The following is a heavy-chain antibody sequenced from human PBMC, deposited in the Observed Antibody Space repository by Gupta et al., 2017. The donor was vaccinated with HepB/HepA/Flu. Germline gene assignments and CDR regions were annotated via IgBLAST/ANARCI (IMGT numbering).Heavy chain of an antibody. CDR2: IKQDGSEK. CDR3: ARYHYYYYGMDV. J-gene: IGHJ6*02. V-gene: IGHV3-7*01. Sequence: EVQVVESGGSLVQPGGSLRLSCGASGFTFSSYWMSWVRQAPGKGLEWVANIKQDGSEKCYVDSVKGRFTISRENAQNSLYLQMNSLRAEDTAVYYCARYHYYYYGMDVWGQGTTVTVSS. CDR1: GFTFSSYW.